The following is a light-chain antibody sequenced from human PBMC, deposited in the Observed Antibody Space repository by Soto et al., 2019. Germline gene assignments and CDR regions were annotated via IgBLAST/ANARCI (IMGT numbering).Light chain of an antibody. CDR1: QSISNP. J-gene: IGKJ1*01. Sequence: DIQMTQSPSSLSASVEDRVIITCRASQSISNPLNWYQQKPGKAPKLLIFAASSLQSAVPSRFSGSRSGPDFTLTISSLQPADFATYYCQQSYSSHPTFGQGTKVEIK. CDR3: QQSYSSHPT. CDR2: AAS. V-gene: IGKV1-39*01.